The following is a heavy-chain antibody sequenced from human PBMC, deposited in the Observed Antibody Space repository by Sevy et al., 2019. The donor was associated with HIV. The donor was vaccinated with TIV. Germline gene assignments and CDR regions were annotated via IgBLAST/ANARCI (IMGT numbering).Heavy chain of an antibody. V-gene: IGHV4-39*01. CDR1: GGSISSSSYY. CDR2: IYYSGST. Sequence: SETLSLTCTVSGGSISSSSYYWGWIRQPPGKGLEWIGSIYYSGSTYYNPSLKSRVTISVDTSKNQFSLKLGSVTAADTAVYYCASRTVTTNYFDYWGQGTLVTVSS. CDR3: ASRTVTTNYFDY. J-gene: IGHJ4*02. D-gene: IGHD4-17*01.